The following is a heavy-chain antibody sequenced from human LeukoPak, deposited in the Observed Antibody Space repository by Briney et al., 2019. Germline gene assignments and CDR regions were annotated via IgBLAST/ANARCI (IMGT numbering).Heavy chain of an antibody. V-gene: IGHV3-21*01. CDR3: ARGKEYCSGGSCYNIDY. Sequence: PGGSLRLSCAASGFTFSSYSMNWVRQAPGKGLEWVSSISGSSSYIYYADSVKGRFTISRDNAKNSPYLQMNSLRAEDTAVYYCARGKEYCSGGSCYNIDYWGQGTLVTVSS. D-gene: IGHD2-15*01. J-gene: IGHJ4*02. CDR1: GFTFSSYS. CDR2: ISGSSSYI.